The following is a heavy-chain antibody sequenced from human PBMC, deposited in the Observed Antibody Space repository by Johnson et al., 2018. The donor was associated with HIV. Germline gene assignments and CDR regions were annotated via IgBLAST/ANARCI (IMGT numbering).Heavy chain of an antibody. V-gene: IGHV3-30*02. Sequence: QVQLVESGGGVVQPGGSLRLSCAVSGFTFDDYAMHWVRQAPGKGLEWVAFIRFDGSDEYYSNSVKGRFTISRDTCKNTLYLQMNSLRAEDTAVYYCPVDTEAFDIWGQGTMVTVSS. CDR1: GFTFDDYA. CDR3: PVDTEAFDI. J-gene: IGHJ3*02. D-gene: IGHD1-14*01. CDR2: IRFDGSDE.